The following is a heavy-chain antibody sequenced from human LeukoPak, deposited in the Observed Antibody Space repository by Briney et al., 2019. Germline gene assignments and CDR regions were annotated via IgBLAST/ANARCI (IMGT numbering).Heavy chain of an antibody. CDR2: ISYDGSNK. V-gene: IGHV3-30*04. CDR1: GFTYSSYA. CDR3: ARDGPLVVRYFGWPPLFGFDY. D-gene: IGHD3-9*01. J-gene: IGHJ4*02. Sequence: PGGSLRLSCAASGFTYSSYAMHWVRQAPAKGLEGVAVISYDGSNKYYADSVKDRFTISRDNSKNTLYLQMNSLRAEDTAVYYCARDGPLVVRYFGWPPLFGFDYWGQGTLVTVSS.